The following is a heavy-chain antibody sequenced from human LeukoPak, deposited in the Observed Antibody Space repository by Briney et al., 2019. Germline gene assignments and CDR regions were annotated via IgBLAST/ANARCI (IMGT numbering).Heavy chain of an antibody. J-gene: IGHJ4*02. CDR1: GYSFTSYW. CDR3: ARGGSSPFYFGGHVF. D-gene: IGHD3-10*01. CDR2: IYPGDSDT. V-gene: IGHV5-51*01. Sequence: GESLKISCKGSGYSFTSYWIGWVRQMPGKGLEWMGIIYPGDSDTRYSPSFQGQVTMSVDTSTKSAYLQWSSLKSSDTATYYCARGGSSPFYFGGHVFWGQGTVVTVSS.